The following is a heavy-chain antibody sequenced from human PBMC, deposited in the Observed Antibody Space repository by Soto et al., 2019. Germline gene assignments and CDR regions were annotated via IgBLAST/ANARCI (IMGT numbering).Heavy chain of an antibody. Sequence: QVQLVESGGGLVQPGRSLRLSCEGSGFTFSKYGMHWVRKAPGKGLEWVEVMSSDVRNEYYADSVKGRFTISRDNSNSTLYLQMSSMRPEDTAVYYCAKVGHIAVVTAWFDYWGQGTLVTVSS. CDR2: MSSDVRNE. CDR3: AKVGHIAVVTAWFDY. CDR1: GFTFSKYG. J-gene: IGHJ4*02. V-gene: IGHV3-30*18. D-gene: IGHD2-21*02.